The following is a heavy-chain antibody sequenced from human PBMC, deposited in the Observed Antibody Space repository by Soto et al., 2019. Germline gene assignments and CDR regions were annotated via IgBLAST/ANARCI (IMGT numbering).Heavy chain of an antibody. CDR1: GGTFSSYA. CDR3: SSEASRSYGY. CDR2: IIPIFGTA. Sequence: QVQLVQSGAEVKKPGSSVKVSCKASGGTFSSYAISWVRQAPGQGLEWMGGIIPIFGTANYAQKFQGRVTITAEEFTSTVYMDLMWLRSEATAVYDCSSEASRSYGYWRKGTLVTVSS. J-gene: IGHJ4*02. V-gene: IGHV1-69*12. D-gene: IGHD1-26*01.